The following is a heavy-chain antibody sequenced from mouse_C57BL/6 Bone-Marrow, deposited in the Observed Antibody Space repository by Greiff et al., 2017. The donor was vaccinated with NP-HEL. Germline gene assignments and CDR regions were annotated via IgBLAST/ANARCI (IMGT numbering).Heavy chain of an antibody. Sequence: VRLQQSGTVLARPGASVKMSCKTSGYTFTSYWMHWVKQRPGQGLEWIGAIYPGNSDTSYNQKFKGKAKLTAVTSASTAYMELSSLTNEDSAVYYCIINYYGSSYWYFDVWGTGTTVTVSS. D-gene: IGHD1-1*01. CDR3: IINYYGSSYWYFDV. J-gene: IGHJ1*03. CDR1: GYTFTSYW. V-gene: IGHV1-5*01. CDR2: IYPGNSDT.